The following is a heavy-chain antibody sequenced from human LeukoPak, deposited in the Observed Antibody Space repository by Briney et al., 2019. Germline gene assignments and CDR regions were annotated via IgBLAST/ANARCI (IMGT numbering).Heavy chain of an antibody. CDR1: GGTFSSYA. J-gene: IGHJ6*03. CDR3: ARGLGDGYNYYYYYYMDV. D-gene: IGHD5-24*01. V-gene: IGHV1-69*13. Sequence: ASVKVSCKASGGTFSSYAISWVRQAPGQGLEWMGGIIPIFGTANYAQKFQGRVTITADESTSTAYMELSSLRSEDTAVYYCARGLGDGYNYYYYYYMDVWGKGTTVTVSS. CDR2: IIPIFGTA.